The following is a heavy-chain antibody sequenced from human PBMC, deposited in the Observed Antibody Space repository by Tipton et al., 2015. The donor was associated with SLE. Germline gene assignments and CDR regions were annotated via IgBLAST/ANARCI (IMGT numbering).Heavy chain of an antibody. V-gene: IGHV4-4*08. Sequence: TLSLTCTVSCGSINSYYWSWIRQPPGKGLEWIGYILTSGSTTYHPSFKNRVTISVDTSRNQFSLKLNSVSASDTALYYCAGEYPGGRRFDFWGQGILVTVSS. J-gene: IGHJ4*02. CDR1: CGSINSYY. CDR3: AGEYPGGRRFDF. D-gene: IGHD6-25*01. CDR2: ILTSGST.